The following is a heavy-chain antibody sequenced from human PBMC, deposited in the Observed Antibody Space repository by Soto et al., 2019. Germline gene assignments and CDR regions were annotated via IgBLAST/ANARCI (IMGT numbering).Heavy chain of an antibody. CDR1: GDSINSDNYY. D-gene: IGHD3-9*01. V-gene: IGHV4-39*01. CDR3: ARLEGLAANSYYFDY. J-gene: IGHJ4*02. Sequence: QLQLQESGPGLVKPSETLSLTCSVSGDSINSDNYYWGWIRQPPGKGLEWFGSNYYRGNTYYNPSLKTRVTISLNKSKSQFSLKLNSVTAADSAVYFCARLEGLAANSYYFDYWGQGTLVTVSS. CDR2: NYYRGNT.